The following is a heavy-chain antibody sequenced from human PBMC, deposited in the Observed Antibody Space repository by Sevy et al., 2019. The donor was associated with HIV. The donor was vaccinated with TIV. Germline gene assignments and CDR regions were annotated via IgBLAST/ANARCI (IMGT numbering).Heavy chain of an antibody. D-gene: IGHD5-18*01. CDR1: GDSISSSNYY. CDR3: ARHGGGIQQWYFHY. Sequence: SETLSLTCTVSGDSISSSNYYGGWIRQPPGKGLEWIGSIYYSGSTYYNPSLQSRVTISVDTSKNQFSLSLSSVTAADTAVYYCARHGGGIQQWYFHYWGQGTLVTVSS. V-gene: IGHV4-39*01. J-gene: IGHJ4*02. CDR2: IYYSGST.